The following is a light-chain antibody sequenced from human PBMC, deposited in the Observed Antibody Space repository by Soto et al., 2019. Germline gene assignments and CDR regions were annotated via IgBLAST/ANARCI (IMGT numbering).Light chain of an antibody. J-gene: IGKJ4*01. CDR1: QSVSTN. V-gene: IGKV3-20*01. CDR3: QQYGTLPLT. Sequence: EIALTQSPATLSVSPGERATLSCRASQSVSTNLAWYQHKPGQAPRLLIYAASSRATGIPDRFSGSASGTDFTLTISRLEPEDFAVYYCQQYGTLPLTFGGGTKVDIK. CDR2: AAS.